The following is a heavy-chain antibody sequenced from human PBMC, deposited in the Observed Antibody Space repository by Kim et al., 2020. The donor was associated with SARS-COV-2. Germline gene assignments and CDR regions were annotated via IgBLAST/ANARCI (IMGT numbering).Heavy chain of an antibody. V-gene: IGHV3-7*03. Sequence: VDSVKGRFTISRDNAKNSLYLQMNSLRAEDTAVYYCARDSEWELPYYFDYWGQGTLVTVSS. CDR3: ARDSEWELPYYFDY. J-gene: IGHJ4*02. D-gene: IGHD1-26*01.